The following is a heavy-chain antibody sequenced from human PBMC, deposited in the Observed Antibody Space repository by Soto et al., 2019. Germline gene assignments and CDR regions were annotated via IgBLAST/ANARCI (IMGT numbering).Heavy chain of an antibody. Sequence: ASVKLSCKAIGYSFTSHYMHWVRQAPEQGLEWMGGIIPIFDTADYAQKFQGRVTITADESTNTAYMELSSLRSEDTAVYYCAGHSSGVPGYYYGMDVWGQGTTVTVSS. D-gene: IGHD3-22*01. V-gene: IGHV1-69*13. J-gene: IGHJ6*02. CDR3: AGHSSGVPGYYYGMDV. CDR2: IIPIFDTA. CDR1: GYSFTSHY.